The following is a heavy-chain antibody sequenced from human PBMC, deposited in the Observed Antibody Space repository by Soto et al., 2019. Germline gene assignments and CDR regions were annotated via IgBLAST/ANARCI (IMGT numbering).Heavy chain of an antibody. Sequence: GGSLRLSCAASGFTFTNAWMSWVRQAPGKGLEWVGRIKSKTDGGTTDYAAPVKGRFTISRDDSKNTLYLQMNSLKTEDTAVYYCTTDALGATKSDYWGQGTLVTVSS. CDR1: GFTFTNAW. CDR2: IKSKTDGGTT. J-gene: IGHJ4*02. V-gene: IGHV3-15*01. D-gene: IGHD1-26*01. CDR3: TTDALGATKSDY.